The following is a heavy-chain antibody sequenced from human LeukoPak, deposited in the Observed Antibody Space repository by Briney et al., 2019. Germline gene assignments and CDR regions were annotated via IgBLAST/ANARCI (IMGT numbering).Heavy chain of an antibody. J-gene: IGHJ6*02. CDR1: GFTFSSYE. V-gene: IGHV3-23*01. CDR3: AKDQYQLLYYYYGMDV. Sequence: GGSLRLSCAASGFTFSSYEMNWVRQAPGKGLEWVSAISGSGGSTYYADSVKGRFTISRDNSKNTLYLHMNSLRAEDTAVYYCAKDQYQLLYYYYGMDVWGQGTTVTVSS. CDR2: ISGSGGST. D-gene: IGHD2-2*02.